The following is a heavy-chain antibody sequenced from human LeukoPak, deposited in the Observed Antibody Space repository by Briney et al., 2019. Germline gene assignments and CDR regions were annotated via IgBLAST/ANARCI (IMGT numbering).Heavy chain of an antibody. V-gene: IGHV3-23*01. CDR2: ISGSGGST. CDR1: GFTFSSYA. J-gene: IGHJ4*02. CDR3: ATYCSSTSCQTTRYFDY. Sequence: GGSLRLSCAASGFTFSSYAMSWVRQAPGKGLEWVSAISGSGGSTYYADSVKGRFTISRDNSKNTLYLQMHSLRAEDTAVYYCATYCSSTSCQTTRYFDYWGQGTLVTVSS. D-gene: IGHD2-2*01.